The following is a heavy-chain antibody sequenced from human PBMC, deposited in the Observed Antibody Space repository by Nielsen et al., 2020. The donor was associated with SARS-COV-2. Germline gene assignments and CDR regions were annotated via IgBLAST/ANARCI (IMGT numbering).Heavy chain of an antibody. J-gene: IGHJ4*02. CDR3: AKGPSYYGYFDY. Sequence: VRQAPGKGLEWVSVIYSSGTTYYADSVKGRFTISRDNSKNTLYLQMNSLRAEDTAVYYCAKGPSYYGYFDYWGQGTLVTVSS. D-gene: IGHD3-10*01. CDR2: IYSSGTT. V-gene: IGHV3-66*03.